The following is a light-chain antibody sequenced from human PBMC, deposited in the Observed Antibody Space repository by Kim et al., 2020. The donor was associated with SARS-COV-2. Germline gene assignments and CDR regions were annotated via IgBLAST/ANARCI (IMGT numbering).Light chain of an antibody. CDR3: QQANSFPLT. Sequence: ASVGDRVTITCRASQGISTWLAWYQRKPGKAPKLLIYDAATLQSGVPSRFSGSGSGTEFTLTISSLQPEDFATYHCQQANSFPLTFGGGAKVDIK. CDR1: QGISTW. CDR2: DAA. J-gene: IGKJ4*01. V-gene: IGKV1-12*01.